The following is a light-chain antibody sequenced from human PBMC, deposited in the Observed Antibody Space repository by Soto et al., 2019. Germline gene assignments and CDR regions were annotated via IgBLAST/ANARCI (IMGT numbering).Light chain of an antibody. V-gene: IGKV1-5*01. CDR3: QQYSTYFAT. CDR2: DMS. Sequence: DIPMTQSPSTLSASVGDLVTITCRASQGISPYLAWYQQKPGRAPKLLIYDMSSLESGVPSRFSGSGSATEFTLTISGLQPDDFATYYCQQYSTYFATFGQGTKLEIK. CDR1: QGISPY. J-gene: IGKJ2*01.